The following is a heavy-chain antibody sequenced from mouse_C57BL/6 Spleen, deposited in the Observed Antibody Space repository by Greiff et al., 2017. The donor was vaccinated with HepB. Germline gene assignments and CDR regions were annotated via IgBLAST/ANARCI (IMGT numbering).Heavy chain of an antibody. Sequence: DVHLVESGGGLVQPKGSLKLSCAASGFSFNTYAMNWVRQAPGKGLEWVARIRSKSNNYATYYADSVKDRFTISRDDSESMLYLQMNNLKTEDTAMYYCVRQTYDGYWDYWGQGTTLTVSS. CDR3: VRQTYDGYWDY. CDR1: GFSFNTYA. V-gene: IGHV10-1*01. D-gene: IGHD2-3*01. J-gene: IGHJ2*01. CDR2: IRSKSNNYAT.